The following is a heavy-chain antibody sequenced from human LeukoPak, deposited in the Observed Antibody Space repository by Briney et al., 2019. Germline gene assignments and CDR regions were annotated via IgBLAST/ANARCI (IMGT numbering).Heavy chain of an antibody. V-gene: IGHV4-39*01. J-gene: IGHJ4*02. D-gene: IGHD3/OR15-3a*01. CDR1: GVSISTFNHY. Sequence: PSETLSLTCNVSGVSISTFNHYWGWIRQPPGKGLEWIGSIYYSGTTYYNAAVKSRVIMSVDTSMNQFSLRLNSVTAADTAVYYCARQTGSGLFILPGGQGTLVTVSS. CDR2: IYYSGTT. CDR3: ARQTGSGLFILP.